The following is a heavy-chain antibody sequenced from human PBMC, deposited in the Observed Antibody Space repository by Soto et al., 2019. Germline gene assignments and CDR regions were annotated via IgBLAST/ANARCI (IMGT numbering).Heavy chain of an antibody. CDR3: AGGEISTGGWEYYYDGMDV. V-gene: IGHV3-53*01. J-gene: IGHJ6*02. CDR1: GFTVSSNY. CDR2: IYSGGST. D-gene: IGHD2-8*02. Sequence: EVQLVESGGGLIQPGGSLRLSCAASGFTVSSNYMSWVRHAPGKGLEWVSVIYSGGSTYYADSVKGRFTISRDNSRTRLYLQRNRVRAAGTAVYCCAGGEISTGGWEYYYDGMDVWCQGGTVTVSS.